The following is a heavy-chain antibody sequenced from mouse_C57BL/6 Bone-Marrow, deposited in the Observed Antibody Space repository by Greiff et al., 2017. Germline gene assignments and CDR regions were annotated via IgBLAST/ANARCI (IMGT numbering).Heavy chain of an antibody. CDR2: IYPGDGDT. CDR3: AAITTVVEGGYFDV. V-gene: IGHV1-80*01. J-gene: IGHJ1*03. D-gene: IGHD1-1*01. Sequence: VQLQQSGAELVKPGASVKISCKASGYAFSSYWMNWVKQRPGKGLEWIGQIYPGDGDTNYNGKFKGKATLTADKSSSTAYMQLSSLTSADSAVYFCAAITTVVEGGYFDVWGTGTTVTVSS. CDR1: GYAFSSYW.